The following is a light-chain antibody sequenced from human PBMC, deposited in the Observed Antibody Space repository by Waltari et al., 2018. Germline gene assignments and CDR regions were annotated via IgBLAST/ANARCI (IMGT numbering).Light chain of an antibody. CDR1: QSVSRF. Sequence: EIVLTQSPGTLSLSPGERGTLSCRASQSVSRFLAWYQQKPGQAPRLLLYGASPRATGIPDRFSGSGSGTDFSLTISRLEPEDFAVYYCQKYDRLPATFGQGTKVEIK. CDR3: QKYDRLPAT. CDR2: GAS. J-gene: IGKJ1*01. V-gene: IGKV3-20*01.